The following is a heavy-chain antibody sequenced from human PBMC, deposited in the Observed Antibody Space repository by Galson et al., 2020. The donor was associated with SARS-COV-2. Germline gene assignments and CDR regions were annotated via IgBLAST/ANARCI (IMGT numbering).Heavy chain of an antibody. CDR3: AKTSYSSSWPTRPFDY. J-gene: IGHJ4*02. V-gene: IGHV3-30*02. D-gene: IGHD6-13*01. CDR2: IQYDGNYK. Sequence: GGSLRLSCAASGFTFSAYDMHWVRQAPGKGLAWVASIQYDGNYKYYTDSVKARFTISRDNSKNVLFLQVRILRGEDTAVYYCAKTSYSSSWPTRPFDYWGQGTLVTVSS. CDR1: GFTFSAYD.